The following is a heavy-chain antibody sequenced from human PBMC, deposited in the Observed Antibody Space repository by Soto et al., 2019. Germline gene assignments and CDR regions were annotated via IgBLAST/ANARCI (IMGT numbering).Heavy chain of an antibody. CDR3: AKDLGYCSSTSCSQFDH. CDR2: ISGSGGST. D-gene: IGHD2-2*01. Sequence: GGSLRLSCAASGFTFSSYAMSWVRQAPGKGLEWVSAISGSGGSTYYADSVKGRFTISRDNSKNTLYLQMNSLRAEDTAVYYCAKDLGYCSSTSCSQFDHWGQGTLVTVSS. CDR1: GFTFSSYA. V-gene: IGHV3-23*01. J-gene: IGHJ4*02.